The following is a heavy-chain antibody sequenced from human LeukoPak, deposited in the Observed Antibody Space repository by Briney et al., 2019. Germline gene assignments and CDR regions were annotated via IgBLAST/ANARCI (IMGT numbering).Heavy chain of an antibody. CDR1: GGTFSSYA. J-gene: IGHJ4*02. CDR3: AGSLGELSLRPLDY. D-gene: IGHD3-16*02. CDR2: IIPIFGTA. V-gene: IGHV1-69*01. Sequence: SVKVSCKASGGTFSSYAISWVRQAPGQGLEWMGGIIPIFGTANHAQKFQGRVTITADESTSTAYMELSSLRSEDTAVYYCAGSLGELSLRPLDYWGQGTLVTVSS.